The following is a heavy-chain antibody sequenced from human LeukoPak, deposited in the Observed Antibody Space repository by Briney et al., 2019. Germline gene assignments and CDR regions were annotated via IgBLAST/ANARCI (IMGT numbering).Heavy chain of an antibody. CDR2: ISYDGSNK. V-gene: IGHV3-30-3*01. CDR1: GFTFSSYA. Sequence: GGSLRLSCAASGFTFSSYAMHWVRQAPGKGLEWVAVISYDGSNKYYADSVKGRFTISRDNSKNTLYLQMNSPRAEDTAVYYCARDREHYYDSRAIDYWGQGTLVTVSS. D-gene: IGHD3-22*01. J-gene: IGHJ4*02. CDR3: ARDREHYYDSRAIDY.